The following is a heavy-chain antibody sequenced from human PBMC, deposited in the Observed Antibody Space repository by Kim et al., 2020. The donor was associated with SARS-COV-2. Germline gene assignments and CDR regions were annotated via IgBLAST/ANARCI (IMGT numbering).Heavy chain of an antibody. Sequence: GGSLRLSCAASGFTFSSYGMHWVRQAPGKGLEWVAVISYDGSNKYYADSVKGRFTISRDNSKNTLYLQMNSLRAEDTAVYYCAKKAVSPDYWGQGTLVTVSS. D-gene: IGHD6-19*01. CDR2: ISYDGSNK. V-gene: IGHV3-30*18. CDR3: AKKAVSPDY. CDR1: GFTFSSYG. J-gene: IGHJ4*02.